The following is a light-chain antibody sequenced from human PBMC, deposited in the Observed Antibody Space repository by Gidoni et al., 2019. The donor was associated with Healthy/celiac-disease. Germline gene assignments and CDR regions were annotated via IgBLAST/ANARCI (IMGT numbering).Light chain of an antibody. V-gene: IGKV3-11*01. CDR1: QRVSSY. Sequence: VLTPSPATLSLSPGESATLSCRASQRVSSYLAWYQQKPGQAPRLLIYDASNRATGIPARCSGSGSGTDFTLTISSLEPEDFAVYYCQQRSNWPPGTFXGXTKVEIK. J-gene: IGKJ4*01. CDR2: DAS. CDR3: QQRSNWPPGT.